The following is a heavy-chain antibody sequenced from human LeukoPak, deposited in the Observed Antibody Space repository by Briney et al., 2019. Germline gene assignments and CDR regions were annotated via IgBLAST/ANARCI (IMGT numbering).Heavy chain of an antibody. J-gene: IGHJ6*03. Sequence: GGSLRLSCAASGCTSSTYAMSWVRQAPGKGLKWVSSINAGDMISYADSVKGRFTISRDKSRNTLYLQMNSLRAEDTAVYYCASDYPLYYYYLDVWGKGTTVTVSS. CDR1: GCTSSTYA. CDR3: ASDYPLYYYYLDV. D-gene: IGHD4-11*01. CDR2: INAGDMI. V-gene: IGHV3-23*01.